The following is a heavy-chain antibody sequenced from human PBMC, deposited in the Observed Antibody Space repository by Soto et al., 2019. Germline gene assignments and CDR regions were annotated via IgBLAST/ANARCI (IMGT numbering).Heavy chain of an antibody. CDR1: GCPISSISNHY. CDR3: ARSPYADALDI. Sequence: PSETLSLTCTVSGCPISSISNHYCSWFRLPPGKGLEWIGYIFHSGTTHYNPSLKSRVTMSVDTSKNQFSLKVDSLTAEDTAVYYCARSPYADALDIWGQGTMVTVSS. D-gene: IGHD2-2*01. J-gene: IGHJ3*02. V-gene: IGHV4-28*01. CDR2: IFHSGTT.